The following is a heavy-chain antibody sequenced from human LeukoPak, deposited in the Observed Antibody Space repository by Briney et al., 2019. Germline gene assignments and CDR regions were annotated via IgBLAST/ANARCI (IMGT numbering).Heavy chain of an antibody. CDR3: ARGLFDYLYYFDY. CDR2: IGSSGSTI. J-gene: IGHJ4*02. CDR1: GFTFSNYE. D-gene: IGHD5-12*01. V-gene: IGHV3-48*03. Sequence: GGSLRLSCAASGFTFSNYEMNWVRQAPGKGLEGVSYIGSSGSTIYYADSVKGRFTISRDNAKNSLYLQMNSLRAEDTAVYYCARGLFDYLYYFDYWGQGTLVTVSS.